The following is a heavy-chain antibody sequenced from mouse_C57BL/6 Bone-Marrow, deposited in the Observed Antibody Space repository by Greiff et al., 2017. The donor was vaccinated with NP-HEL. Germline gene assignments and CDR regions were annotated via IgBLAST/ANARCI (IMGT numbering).Heavy chain of an antibody. CDR3: ARPYYYGSIAMDY. D-gene: IGHD1-1*01. Sequence: QVQLQQSGAELARPGASVKLSCKASGYTFTSYGISWVKQRTGQGLEWIGEIYPRSGNTYYNETFKGKATLTADKSSSTAYMELRSLTSEDSAVYVYARPYYYGSIAMDYWGQGTSVTVSS. J-gene: IGHJ4*01. CDR1: GYTFTSYG. V-gene: IGHV1-81*01. CDR2: IYPRSGNT.